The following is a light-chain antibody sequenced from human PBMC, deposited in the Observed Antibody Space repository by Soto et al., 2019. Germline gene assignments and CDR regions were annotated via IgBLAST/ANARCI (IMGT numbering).Light chain of an antibody. CDR1: RSDVGGYNY. J-gene: IGLJ3*02. CDR2: DVS. Sequence: QSVLTQPRSVSGSPGQSVTISCTGTRSDVGGYNYVSWYQQHPGKAPKLMISDVSKRPSGVPDRFSGPKSDNTASLTISGLQAEDEADYYCCSYAGTYTNWVFGGGTKLTVL. V-gene: IGLV2-11*01. CDR3: CSYAGTYTNWV.